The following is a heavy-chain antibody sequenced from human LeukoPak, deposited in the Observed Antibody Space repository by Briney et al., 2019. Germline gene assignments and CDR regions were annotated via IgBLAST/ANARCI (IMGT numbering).Heavy chain of an antibody. J-gene: IGHJ4*02. CDR1: GFTFSDYD. Sequence: GGSLRLSCAASGFTFSDYDLHWVRQATGKGLEWVSGIGTAGDTYYTGYVKGRFTISRENAKNSLYLQMNSLRAGDTAVYYCARVAKERVGGVYYFDYWGQGTLVTVSS. CDR3: ARVAKERVGGVYYFDY. D-gene: IGHD1-1*01. CDR2: IGTAGDT. V-gene: IGHV3-13*01.